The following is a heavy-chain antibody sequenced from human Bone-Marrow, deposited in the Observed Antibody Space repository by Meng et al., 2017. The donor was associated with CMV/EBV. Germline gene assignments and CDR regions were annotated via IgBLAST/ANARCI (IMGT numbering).Heavy chain of an antibody. CDR2: INPNSGGT. CDR3: ARAPDYGGNSDY. V-gene: IGHV1-2*02. D-gene: IGHD4-23*01. CDR1: GYTFTGYY. J-gene: IGHJ4*02. Sequence: ASVKVSCKASGYTFTGYYMHWVRQAPGQGLEWMGWINPNSGGTNYAQKFQGRVTMTRDTSISTAYMELSRLRSDDTAVYYCARAPDYGGNSDYWGQGTLVTVSS.